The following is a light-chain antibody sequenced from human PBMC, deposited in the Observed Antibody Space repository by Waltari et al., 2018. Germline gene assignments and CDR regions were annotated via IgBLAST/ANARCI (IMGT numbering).Light chain of an antibody. V-gene: IGLV2-23*03. CDR2: EGS. Sequence: QSALTQPASVSGSPGQSITISCTGTSSDVGSYNLVSRYQQHPGKAPKLMIYEGSKRPSGVSNRFSGSKSGNTASLTIAGLQAEDEADYYCYSYAGSNTFVFGGGTKLTVL. J-gene: IGLJ2*01. CDR1: SSDVGSYNL. CDR3: YSYAGSNTFV.